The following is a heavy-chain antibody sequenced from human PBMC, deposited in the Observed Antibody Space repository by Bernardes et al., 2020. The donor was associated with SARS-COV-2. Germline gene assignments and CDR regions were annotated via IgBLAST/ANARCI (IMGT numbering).Heavy chain of an antibody. V-gene: IGHV3-23*01. Sequence: GGSLRLSCAASGFTFSTHDMGWVRQAPGKGLDWVSSITSNSGNRYFADSVKGRSTISRDNSKSTMYLQLNDLSTDDTALYYCAKYRSRDGSGSDGSWYALDYWGQGTLVTVSS. D-gene: IGHD6-13*01. J-gene: IGHJ4*01. CDR2: ITSNSGNR. CDR3: AKYRSRDGSGSDGSWYALDY. CDR1: GFTFSTHD.